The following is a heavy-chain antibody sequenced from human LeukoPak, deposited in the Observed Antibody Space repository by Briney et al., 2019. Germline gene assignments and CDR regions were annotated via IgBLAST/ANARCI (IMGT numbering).Heavy chain of an antibody. Sequence: GGSLRLSCAASGFTFSTYGMHWVRQGPDKGLEWMAFIFHDGNDKRYADSVKGRFTISRDNAKNSLYLQMSSLRAEDTAVYYCARVGGCCYFDYWGQGAPVTVSS. CDR3: ARVGGCCYFDY. D-gene: IGHD2-15*01. CDR2: IFHDGNDK. CDR1: GFTFSTYG. V-gene: IGHV3-33*01. J-gene: IGHJ4*02.